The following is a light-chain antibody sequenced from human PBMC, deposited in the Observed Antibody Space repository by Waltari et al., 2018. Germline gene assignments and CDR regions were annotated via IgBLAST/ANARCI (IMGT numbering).Light chain of an antibody. CDR2: LDSDGSH. CDR1: SGHSDYS. V-gene: IGLV4-69*01. J-gene: IGLJ2*01. Sequence: QLALTQSPSASASLGASVKLTCPLSSGHSDYSIAWHPQQPEKGPRYLMKLDSDGSHTMGDGIPHRFSGSSSGAERYLTISSLQYEDEADYYCQTWGTGFVVFGGGTKLTVL. CDR3: QTWGTGFVV.